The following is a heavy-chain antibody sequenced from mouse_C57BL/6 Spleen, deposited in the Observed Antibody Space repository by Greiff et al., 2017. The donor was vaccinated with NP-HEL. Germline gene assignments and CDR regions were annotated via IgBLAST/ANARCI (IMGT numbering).Heavy chain of an antibody. CDR2: IYPRDGST. V-gene: IGHV1-85*01. J-gene: IGHJ4*01. CDR1: GYTFTSYD. CDR3: ARWASSYDYAMDY. Sequence: VKLVESGPELVKPGASVKLSCKASGYTFTSYDINWVKQRPGQGLEWIGWIYPRDGSTKYNEKFKGKATLTVDTSSSTAYMELHSLTSEDSAVYFCARWASSYDYAMDYWGQGTSVTVSS. D-gene: IGHD1-1*01.